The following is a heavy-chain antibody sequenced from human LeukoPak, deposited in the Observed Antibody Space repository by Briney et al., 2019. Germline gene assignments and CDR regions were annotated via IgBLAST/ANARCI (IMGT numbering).Heavy chain of an antibody. J-gene: IGHJ4*02. Sequence: GGSLRLSCAASGFTFSSYGMHWVRQAPGKGLEWVAVISYDGSNKYYADSVKGRFTISRDNSKNTLYLQMNSLRAEDTAVYYCAKDPRRYSGYGGHFDYWGQGTLVTVSS. CDR1: GFTFSSYG. D-gene: IGHD5-12*01. CDR2: ISYDGSNK. CDR3: AKDPRRYSGYGGHFDY. V-gene: IGHV3-30*18.